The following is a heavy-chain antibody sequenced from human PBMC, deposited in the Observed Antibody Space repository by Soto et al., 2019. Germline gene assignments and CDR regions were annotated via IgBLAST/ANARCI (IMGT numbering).Heavy chain of an antibody. CDR1: GVSITSYF. D-gene: IGHD6-25*01. CDR3: ARIRGYPGPTHF. V-gene: IGHV4-59*01. Sequence: SETLSLTCSVSGVSITSYFWSWIRQAPGRGLEWIGYTYHRGSTNYSPPLKSRVAISLDTSENQFSLKVNSVTAADTAVYYCARIRGYPGPTHFWCQATPVTLSS. J-gene: IGHJ4*02. CDR2: TYHRGST.